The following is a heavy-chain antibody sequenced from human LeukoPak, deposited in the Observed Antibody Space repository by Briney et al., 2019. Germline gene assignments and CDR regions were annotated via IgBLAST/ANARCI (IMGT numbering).Heavy chain of an antibody. CDR3: ARDLTAPIAAAGTAPYYYGMDV. J-gene: IGHJ6*02. CDR1: GFTFSSYS. CDR2: ISSSGSYI. V-gene: IGHV3-21*01. D-gene: IGHD6-13*01. Sequence: GGSLRLSCAASGFTFSSYSMNWVRQAPGKGLEWVCSISSSGSYIYYADSVKVRFTIPKDNAKNSPYLQMNSQSAEHTPVYYCARDLTAPIAAAGTAPYYYGMDVWGQGTTVTVSS.